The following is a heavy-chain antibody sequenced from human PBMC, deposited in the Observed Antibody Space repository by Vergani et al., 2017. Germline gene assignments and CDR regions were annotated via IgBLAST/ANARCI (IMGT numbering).Heavy chain of an antibody. Sequence: EVQLVESGGGIVKPGGSLRLSCVASGFSFRNAWMNWVRRTPGKGLEWVGRIKSTIDRGTTDYAAAVKGRFTISREDAKNTLFLQMNGLKTEDIGLYYCTTDHVYCGDGSCYWLRGHHYYGMDVWGQGTTVTVSS. D-gene: IGHD2-21*01. CDR1: GFSFRNAW. J-gene: IGHJ6*02. V-gene: IGHV3-15*07. CDR3: TTDHVYCGDGSCYWLRGHHYYGMDV. CDR2: IKSTIDRGTT.